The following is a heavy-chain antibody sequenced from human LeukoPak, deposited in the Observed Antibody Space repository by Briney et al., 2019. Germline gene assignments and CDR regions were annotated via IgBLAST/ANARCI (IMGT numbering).Heavy chain of an antibody. CDR1: GGSISSYY. CDR2: IYYSGST. J-gene: IGHJ5*02. CDR3: ARGDTILNWFDP. Sequence: TASETLSLTCTVSGGSISSYYWSWIRQPPGKGLEWIGYIYYSGSTNYNPSLKSRVTISVDTSKNQFSLKLSSVTAADTAVYYCARGDTILNWFDPWGQGTLVTVSS. V-gene: IGHV4-59*12. D-gene: IGHD3-3*01.